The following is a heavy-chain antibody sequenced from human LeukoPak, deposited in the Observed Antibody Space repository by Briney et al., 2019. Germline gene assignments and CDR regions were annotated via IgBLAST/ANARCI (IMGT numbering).Heavy chain of an antibody. Sequence: SETLSLTCTVSGGSISRYYWSWIRQPPGKGLEWLGYIYYSGGTNYNPSLKSRVTIPVGTSKNQSSLKMSSVTTAGPAGFYCARGVAARGAFDIWGQGTMVTVSS. V-gene: IGHV4-59*01. CDR1: GGSISRYY. J-gene: IGHJ3*02. D-gene: IGHD6-6*01. CDR3: ARGVAARGAFDI. CDR2: IYYSGGT.